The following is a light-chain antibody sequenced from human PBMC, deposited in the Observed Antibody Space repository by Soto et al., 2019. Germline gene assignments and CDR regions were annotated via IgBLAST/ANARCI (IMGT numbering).Light chain of an antibody. J-gene: IGKJ3*01. V-gene: IGKV3-20*01. CDR1: QSVSSY. Sequence: EIVLTQSPGTLSLSPGERATLSCRANQSVSSYLAWYQQKPGQAPRLLIYAASSRATGIPDRFSGSGSGTDFTLTISRLEPEDFAVYYCQQYRSSPRTFGPGTEVDIK. CDR3: QQYRSSPRT. CDR2: AAS.